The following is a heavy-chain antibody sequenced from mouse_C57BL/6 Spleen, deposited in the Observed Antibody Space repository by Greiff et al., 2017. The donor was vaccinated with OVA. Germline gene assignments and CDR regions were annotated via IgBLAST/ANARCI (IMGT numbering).Heavy chain of an antibody. CDR2: INPNSGTT. CDR3: ARMGGSHFDY. J-gene: IGHJ2*01. V-gene: IGHV1-39*01. D-gene: IGHD1-1*02. Sequence: VQLKQSGPELVKPGASVKISCKASGYTFTDYNMNWVKQSHGKSLEWIGVINPNSGTTSYNQKVKGKATLTVDQSSSTAYMQLNNLTSEDSAVYYCARMGGSHFDYWGHGTTLTVSS. CDR1: GYTFTDYN.